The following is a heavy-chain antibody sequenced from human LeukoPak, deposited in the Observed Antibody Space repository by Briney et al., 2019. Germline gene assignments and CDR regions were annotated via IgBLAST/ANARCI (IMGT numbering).Heavy chain of an antibody. J-gene: IGHJ4*02. Sequence: GGSLRLSCAASRFLFSSYGMHWVRQAPRKGPEWVAVISHAGTNTYYADSVKGRFTISRDNSKNTLYLQMNSLRAEDTAVYYCARDFDDSSSWDYWGQGTLVTVSS. D-gene: IGHD6-13*01. CDR1: RFLFSSYG. V-gene: IGHV3-30*03. CDR3: ARDFDDSSSWDY. CDR2: ISHAGTNT.